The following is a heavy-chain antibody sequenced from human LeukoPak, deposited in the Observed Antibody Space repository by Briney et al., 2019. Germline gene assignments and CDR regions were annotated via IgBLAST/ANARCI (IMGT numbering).Heavy chain of an antibody. J-gene: IGHJ5*02. CDR1: GGSISSYY. D-gene: IGHD6-19*01. CDR2: IYYSGST. Sequence: PSETLSLTCTVSGGSISSYYWSWIRQPPGKGLEWIGYIYYSGSTNCNPSLKSRVTISVDTSKNQFSLKLSPVTAADTAVYYCARGIYSSGWYAWFDPWGQGTLVTVSS. V-gene: IGHV4-59*08. CDR3: ARGIYSSGWYAWFDP.